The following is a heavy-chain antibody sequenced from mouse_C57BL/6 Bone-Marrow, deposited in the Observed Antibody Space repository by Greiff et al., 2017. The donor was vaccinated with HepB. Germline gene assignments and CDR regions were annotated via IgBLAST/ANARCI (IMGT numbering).Heavy chain of an antibody. CDR1: GFTFSDFY. CDR3: ARDAVYYGSSHGYFEV. D-gene: IGHD1-1*01. Sequence: EVNVVESGGGLVQSGRSLRLSCATSGFTFSDFYMEWVRQAPGKGLEWIAASRNKANDYTTEYSASVKGRFIVSRDTSQSILYLQMNALRAEDTAIYYSARDAVYYGSSHGYFEVWGTGTTVTVSS. V-gene: IGHV7-1*01. CDR2: SRNKANDYTT. J-gene: IGHJ1*03.